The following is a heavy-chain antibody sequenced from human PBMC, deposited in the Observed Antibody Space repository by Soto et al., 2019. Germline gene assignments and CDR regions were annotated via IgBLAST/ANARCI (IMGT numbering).Heavy chain of an antibody. CDR1: GFSISTRAVG. D-gene: IGHD3-22*01. J-gene: IGHJ4*02. CDR3: AHRHIVSDDSIGYFTFYDN. CDR2: MYWSDDK. V-gene: IGHV2-5*01. Sequence: QITLKESGPTLVKPTQTLTLTCTFSGFSISTRAVGVGWIRQPPGKALEWLALMYWSDDKRYRSSVKTRLSITKDISKNQVVLTMTNMEPVDTATYFGAHRHIVSDDSIGYFTFYDNCGQGTLVTVSS.